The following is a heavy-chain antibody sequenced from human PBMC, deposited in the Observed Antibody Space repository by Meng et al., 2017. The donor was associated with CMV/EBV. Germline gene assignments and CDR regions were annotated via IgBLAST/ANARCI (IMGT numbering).Heavy chain of an antibody. Sequence: GESLKISCAASGFTFSSYAMHWVRQAPGKGLEWVAVISYDGSNKYYADSVKGRFTISRDNSKNTLYLQMNSLRAEDTAVYYCARDLGYCSSTSFYIPYYYYGMDVWGQGTTVTVSS. CDR3: ARDLGYCSSTSFYIPYYYYGMDV. V-gene: IGHV3-30-3*01. CDR1: GFTFSSYA. CDR2: ISYDGSNK. J-gene: IGHJ6*02. D-gene: IGHD2-2*02.